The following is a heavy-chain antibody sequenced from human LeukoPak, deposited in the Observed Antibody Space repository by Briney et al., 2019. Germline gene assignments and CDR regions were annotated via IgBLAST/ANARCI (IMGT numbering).Heavy chain of an antibody. CDR1: GFSFSNYA. D-gene: IGHD5-12*01. J-gene: IGHJ4*02. CDR2: IVSSSGST. Sequence: GGSLRLSCTASGFSFSNYAMSWVRQAPGKGLEWVSLIVSSSGSTFYADSVKGRFTISRDNSKNTLYLQMNSLRAEDTAVYYCAKGAYDYVELGYFDYWGQGTLVTVSS. V-gene: IGHV3-23*01. CDR3: AKGAYDYVELGYFDY.